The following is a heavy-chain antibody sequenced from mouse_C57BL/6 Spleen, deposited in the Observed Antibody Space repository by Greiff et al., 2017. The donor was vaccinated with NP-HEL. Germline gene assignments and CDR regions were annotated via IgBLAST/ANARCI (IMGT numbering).Heavy chain of an antibody. CDR2: IDPENGDT. Sequence: EVKLQQSGAELVRPGASVKLSCTASGFNIKDDYMHWVKQRPEQGLEWIGWIDPENGDTEYASKFQGKATITADTSSNTAYLQLSSLTSEDTAVYYCTRDTTVVEGAYWGQGTLVTVSA. CDR1: GFNIKDDY. V-gene: IGHV14-4*01. CDR3: TRDTTVVEGAY. J-gene: IGHJ3*01. D-gene: IGHD1-1*01.